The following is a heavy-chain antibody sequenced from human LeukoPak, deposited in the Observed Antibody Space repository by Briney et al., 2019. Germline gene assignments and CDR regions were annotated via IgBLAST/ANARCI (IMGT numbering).Heavy chain of an antibody. D-gene: IGHD3-9*01. J-gene: IGHJ4*02. CDR2: IIPIFGTA. V-gene: IGHV1-69*01. CDR3: AREVNPRYDILTGYPLDY. CDR1: GGTFSSYA. Sequence: SVKVSCKASGGTFSSYAISWVRQAPGQGLEWMGGIIPIFGTANYAQKFQGRVTITADEYTSTAYMELSSLRSEDTAVYYCAREVNPRYDILTGYPLDYWGQGTLVTVSS.